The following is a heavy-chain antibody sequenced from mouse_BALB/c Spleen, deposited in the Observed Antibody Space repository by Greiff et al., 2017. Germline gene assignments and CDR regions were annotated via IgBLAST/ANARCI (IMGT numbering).Heavy chain of an antibody. V-gene: IGHV2-2*02. J-gene: IGHJ4*01. CDR2: IWSGGST. Sequence: VQLQQSGPGLVQPSQSMSITCTVSGFSLTSYGVHWVRQSPGKGLEWLGVIWSGGSTDYNAAFISRLSISKDNSKSQVFFKMNSLQANDTAIYYCARKDYGSTYYYAMDYWGQGTSVTVSS. D-gene: IGHD1-1*01. CDR1: GFSLTSYG. CDR3: ARKDYGSTYYYAMDY.